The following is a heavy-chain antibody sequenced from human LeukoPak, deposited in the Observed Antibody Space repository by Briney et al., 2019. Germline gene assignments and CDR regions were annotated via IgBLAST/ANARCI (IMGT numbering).Heavy chain of an antibody. Sequence: ASVKVSCKASGYTFTTYGISWVRQAPGQGLEWMGWISPYNGNTNYAQKFQGRVTMTTDTSTSTAYMELRSLRSDDTAVYYCARGVVVVPAAISLYYYYYMDVWGKGTTVTVSS. CDR1: GYTFTTYG. CDR3: ARGVVVVPAAISLYYYYYMDV. J-gene: IGHJ6*03. V-gene: IGHV1-18*01. CDR2: ISPYNGNT. D-gene: IGHD2-2*02.